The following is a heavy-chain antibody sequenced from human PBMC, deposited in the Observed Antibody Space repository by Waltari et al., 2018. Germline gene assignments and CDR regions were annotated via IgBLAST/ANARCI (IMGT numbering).Heavy chain of an antibody. V-gene: IGHV3-74*01. CDR3: VIGAQHVSNWYASEYFQH. CDR1: GFTFSRSW. J-gene: IGHJ1*01. CDR2: INTDGSTT. D-gene: IGHD6-13*01. Sequence: EVQLVESGGGLVQPGGSLRLSCAASGFTFSRSWMPWVRQAPGKGLVWVSDINTDGSTTNYADSVKGRFTISRDNAKNTLYLQMDSLRAEETAVYYCVIGAQHVSNWYASEYFQHWGQGTLVTVSS.